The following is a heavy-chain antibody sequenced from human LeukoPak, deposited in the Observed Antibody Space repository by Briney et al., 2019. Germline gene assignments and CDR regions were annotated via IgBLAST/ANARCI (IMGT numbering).Heavy chain of an antibody. J-gene: IGHJ3*02. D-gene: IGHD1-1*01. CDR1: GGSISSYY. V-gene: IGHV4-59*08. CDR3: ARHQLVGDAFDT. CDR2: IYYSGST. Sequence: SETLSLTCTVSGGSISSYYWSWIRQPPGKGLERIGYIYYSGSTNYNPSLKSRVTISVDTSKNQFSLKLSSVTAADTAVYYCARHQLVGDAFDTWGQGTMVTVSS.